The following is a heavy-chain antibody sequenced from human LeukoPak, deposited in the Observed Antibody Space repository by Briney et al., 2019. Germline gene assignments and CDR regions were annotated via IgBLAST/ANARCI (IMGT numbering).Heavy chain of an antibody. J-gene: IGHJ4*02. D-gene: IGHD6-19*01. Sequence: GGSLRLSCTASGFTFGDYAMSWVRQAPGKGLEWVGFTRSKAYGGTTQYAASVKGRFTISRDDSKSIAYLQMNSLKTEDTGVYYCSRGSGGVWGQGTLVTVSS. CDR1: GFTFGDYA. CDR3: SRGSGGV. CDR2: TRSKAYGGTT. V-gene: IGHV3-49*04.